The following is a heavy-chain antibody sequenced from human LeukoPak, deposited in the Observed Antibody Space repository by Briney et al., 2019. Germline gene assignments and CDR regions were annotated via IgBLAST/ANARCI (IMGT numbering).Heavy chain of an antibody. V-gene: IGHV3-53*01. CDR1: GFTVSHNY. D-gene: IGHD3-10*01. Sequence: PGGSLRLSCAASGFTVSHNYMSWVRQAPGKGLEWVANIYSAGISCYADSVKGRFTISRDNSKDMLYLHMNNLRVEDTAMYYCARDRSGSVWGQGTLVTVSS. CDR2: IYSAGIS. J-gene: IGHJ4*02. CDR3: ARDRSGSV.